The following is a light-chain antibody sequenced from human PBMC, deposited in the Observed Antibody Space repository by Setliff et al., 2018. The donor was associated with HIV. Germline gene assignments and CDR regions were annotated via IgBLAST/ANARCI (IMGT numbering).Light chain of an antibody. CDR2: DVT. J-gene: IGLJ1*01. Sequence: QSVLTQPRSVSGSPGQSVTISCTGTSSDVGGYDSVSWFQQHPGKAPKLIIYDVTTRPSGVSNRFSGSKSGNTASLTISGLQTEDEADYYCSIHRSRGYVFGTGTKGTVL. CDR1: SSDVGGYDS. V-gene: IGLV2-11*01. CDR3: SIHRSRGYV.